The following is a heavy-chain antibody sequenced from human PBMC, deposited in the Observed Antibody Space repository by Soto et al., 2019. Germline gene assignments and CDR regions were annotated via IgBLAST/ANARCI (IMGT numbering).Heavy chain of an antibody. D-gene: IGHD2-21*01. CDR1: GFKFSKFG. Sequence: PGGSLRLSCAVSGFKFSKFGYGMHWVRQSPGKGLGWVAFISFDGSNKYYADSVKGRFNVSRDNSKNTVYLEMNSLRAEDTAVYYCAKDQFINRDPVVSSMDVWGQGTTVTVSS. J-gene: IGHJ6*02. CDR2: ISFDGSNK. V-gene: IGHV3-30*18. CDR3: AKDQFINRDPVVSSMDV.